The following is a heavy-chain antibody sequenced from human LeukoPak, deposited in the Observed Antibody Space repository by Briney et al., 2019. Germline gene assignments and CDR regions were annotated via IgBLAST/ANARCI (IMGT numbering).Heavy chain of an antibody. V-gene: IGHV4-30-2*01. CDR3: ARETSVGGWFDP. CDR1: GGSISSGGYS. J-gene: IGHJ5*02. D-gene: IGHD3-16*01. Sequence: PSETLSLTCAVSGGSISSGGYSWSWIRQPPGKGLEWIGYIYHSGSTYYNPSLKSRVTISVDRSKNQFSLKLSSVTAADTAVYYCARETSVGGWFDPWGREPWSPSPQ. CDR2: IYHSGST.